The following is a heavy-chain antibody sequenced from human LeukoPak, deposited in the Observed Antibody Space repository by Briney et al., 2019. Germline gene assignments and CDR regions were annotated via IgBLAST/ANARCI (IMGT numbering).Heavy chain of an antibody. CDR2: IYYSRST. J-gene: IGHJ4*02. CDR3: ARRRVDGYNYAFDY. D-gene: IGHD5-24*01. Sequence: SETLSLTCTVSGGSISSGVYYWSWIRQHPGKGLEWIGYIYYSRSTYYNPSLKSRVTISVDTSKSQFSLKLSSVTAADTAVYYCARRRVDGYNYAFDYWGQGTLVTVSS. CDR1: GGSISSGVYY. V-gene: IGHV4-31*03.